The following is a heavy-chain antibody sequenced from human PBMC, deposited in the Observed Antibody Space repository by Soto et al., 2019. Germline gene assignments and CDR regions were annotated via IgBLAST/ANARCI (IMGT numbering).Heavy chain of an antibody. D-gene: IGHD5-12*01. J-gene: IGHJ6*02. Sequence: QVQLVQSGAEVKKPGASVKVSCKASGYTFTRSGISWVRQAPGQGLEWMGWISTYNGDTNYAQTFQGRVTMTTDTSTSTVHMEVRSLRSDDTAVYYCAREGVAPYYYYGMDDWGQGTPVTVSS. V-gene: IGHV1-18*01. CDR2: ISTYNGDT. CDR3: AREGVAPYYYYGMDD. CDR1: GYTFTRSG.